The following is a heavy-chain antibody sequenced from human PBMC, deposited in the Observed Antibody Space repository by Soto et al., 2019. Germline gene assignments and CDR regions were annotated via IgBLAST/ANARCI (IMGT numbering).Heavy chain of an antibody. CDR1: GFTFSNAW. V-gene: IGHV3-15*07. CDR3: TTDSYSTIIIVRFDY. J-gene: IGHJ4*01. CDR2: IKSKTDGGTT. D-gene: IGHD3-22*01. Sequence: GGSLRLSCAASGFTFSNAWINWVRQAPGKGLKRVGRIKSKTDGGTTDYAEPVKGRFAISRDDSNNMVYLQMNSLKIEDTAVYYCTTDSYSTIIIVRFDYWGHGTLVTVSS.